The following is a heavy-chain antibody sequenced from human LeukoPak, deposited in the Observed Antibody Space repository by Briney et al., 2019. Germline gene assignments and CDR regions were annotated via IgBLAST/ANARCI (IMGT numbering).Heavy chain of an antibody. CDR2: FDPEDGET. V-gene: IGHV1-24*01. CDR3: ATDLGYSSSTSCYAD. Sequence: ASVKVSCKVSGYTLTELSMHWVRQAPGKGLEWMGGFDPEDGETIYAQKFQGRVTMTEDTSTDTAYMELSRLRSEDTAVYYCATDLGYSSSTSCYADWGQGTLVTVSS. J-gene: IGHJ4*02. D-gene: IGHD2-2*01. CDR1: GYTLTELS.